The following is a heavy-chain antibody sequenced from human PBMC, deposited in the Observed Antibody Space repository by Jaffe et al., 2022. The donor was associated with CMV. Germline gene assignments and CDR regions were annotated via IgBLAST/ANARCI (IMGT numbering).Heavy chain of an antibody. CDR1: GGSISSYY. D-gene: IGHD1-20*01. J-gene: IGHJ6*02. CDR3: AREITGTHWDPLYGMDV. Sequence: QVQLQESGPGLVKPSETLSLTCTVSGGSISSYYWSWIRQPPGKGLEWIGYIYYSGSTNYNPSLKSRVTISVDTSKNQFSLKLSSVTAADTAVYYCAREITGTHWDPLYGMDVWGQGTTVTVSS. V-gene: IGHV4-59*01. CDR2: IYYSGST.